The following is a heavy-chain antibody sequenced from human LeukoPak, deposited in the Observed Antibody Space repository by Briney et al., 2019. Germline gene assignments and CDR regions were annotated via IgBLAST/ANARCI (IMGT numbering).Heavy chain of an antibody. J-gene: IGHJ4*02. CDR1: GFTFSSYG. V-gene: IGHV3-30*03. CDR2: ISYDGSNK. Sequence: GRSLRLSCAASGFTFSSYGMHWVRQAPGKGLEWVAVISYDGSNKYYADSVKGRFTISRDNSKNTLYLQMNSLRAEDTAVYYCARGQLWSPSHFDYWGQGTLVTVSS. CDR3: ARGQLWSPSHFDY. D-gene: IGHD5-18*01.